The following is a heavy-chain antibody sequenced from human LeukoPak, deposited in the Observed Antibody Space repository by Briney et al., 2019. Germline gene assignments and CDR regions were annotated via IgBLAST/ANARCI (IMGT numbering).Heavy chain of an antibody. J-gene: IGHJ3*02. D-gene: IGHD2-15*01. CDR1: GGSNISSSYY. CDR3: ARHSGWCGSLDAFHI. Sequence: SETLSLTCLVSGGSNISSSYYCGGIRQPPGKGLEWIGSIFYSGNTYYNPSLKSRVTISVDTSKNQFSLKLSSVTAADTAVYYCARHSGWCGSLDAFHIWGEEPIVTVSS. CDR2: IFYSGNT. V-gene: IGHV4-39*01.